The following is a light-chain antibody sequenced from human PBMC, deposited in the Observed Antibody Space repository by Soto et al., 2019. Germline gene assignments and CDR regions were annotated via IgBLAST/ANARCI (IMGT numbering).Light chain of an antibody. V-gene: IGKV1-27*01. Sequence: DIQGTQYPSSLSASVGDRVTITCRATQGSKNNLAWYHQNPGEIPKLLIYAASTLESGIPPRFSGSVSGTDFTLTINNLQPEDVATYYCHWYCNAPFTFGGGTQVEI. CDR2: AAS. CDR1: QGSKNN. J-gene: IGKJ4*01. CDR3: HWYCNAPFT.